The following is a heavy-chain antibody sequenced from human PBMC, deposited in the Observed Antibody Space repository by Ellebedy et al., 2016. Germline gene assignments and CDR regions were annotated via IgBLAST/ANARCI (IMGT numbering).Heavy chain of an antibody. V-gene: IGHV4-34*01. CDR1: GGSFSGYY. Sequence: SETLSLXCAVYGGSFSGYYWSWIRQPPGKGLEWIGEINHSGSTNYNPSLKSRVTISVDTSKNQFSLKLSSVTAADTAVYYCARRRGNYYDFWSGYPGYAFDIWGQGTMVTVSS. J-gene: IGHJ3*02. D-gene: IGHD3-3*01. CDR2: INHSGST. CDR3: ARRRGNYYDFWSGYPGYAFDI.